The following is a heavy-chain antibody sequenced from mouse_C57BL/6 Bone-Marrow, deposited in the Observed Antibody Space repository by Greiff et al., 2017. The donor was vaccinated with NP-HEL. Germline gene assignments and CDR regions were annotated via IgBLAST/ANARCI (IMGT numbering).Heavy chain of an antibody. CDR1: GYTFTSYW. J-gene: IGHJ1*03. CDR3: TRTYYGSSYPWYFDV. Sequence: DVQLQESGTVLARPGASVKMSCKTSGYTFTSYWMHWVKQRPGQGLEWIGAIYPGNSDTSYNQKFKGKAKLTAVTSASTAYMELSSLTNEDSAVYYCTRTYYGSSYPWYFDVWGTGTTVTVSS. V-gene: IGHV1-5*01. CDR2: IYPGNSDT. D-gene: IGHD1-1*01.